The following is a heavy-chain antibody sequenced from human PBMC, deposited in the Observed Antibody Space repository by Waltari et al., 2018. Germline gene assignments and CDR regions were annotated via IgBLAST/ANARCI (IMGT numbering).Heavy chain of an antibody. J-gene: IGHJ4*02. V-gene: IGHV3-7*01. CDR3: AMKVAQFDY. CDR1: GFTFSSYW. CDR2: IKQVGSEK. Sequence: EVQLVESGGGLVQPGGSLRLSCAASGFTFSSYWMSWVRQAQGKGLGWVTNIKQVGSEKYCGDSVKGRFTISGDNAKSSLYLQMNSLRAEDTAVYYCAMKVAQFDYWGQGTLVTVSS. D-gene: IGHD5-12*01.